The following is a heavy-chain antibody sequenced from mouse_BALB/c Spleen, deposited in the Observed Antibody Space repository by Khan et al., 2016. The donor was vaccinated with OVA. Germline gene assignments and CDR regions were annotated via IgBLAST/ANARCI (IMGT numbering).Heavy chain of an antibody. Sequence: QGKRKKDGAELAKPGASVKMSCKASGYTFTTYWMHWVKQRPGQGLEWIGYINPTSGYTDYNEKFKDRATLSADKSSSTAYLQLSSLTSEDSAVYYSTRDRIDYWGQGTTLTVSS. J-gene: IGHJ2*01. CDR3: TRDRIDY. CDR1: GYTFTTYW. CDR2: INPTSGYT. V-gene: IGHV1-7*01.